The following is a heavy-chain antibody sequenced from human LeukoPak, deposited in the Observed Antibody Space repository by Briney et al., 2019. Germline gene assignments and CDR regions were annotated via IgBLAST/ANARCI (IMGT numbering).Heavy chain of an antibody. J-gene: IGHJ4*02. D-gene: IGHD6-19*01. V-gene: IGHV3-7*01. CDR1: GFTFSSYW. CDR3: ARGLVDSSGWFDY. Sequence: GGSLRLSCAASGFTFSSYWMSWVRQAPGKGLEWVANIKQDGSEKYYVDSVKGRFTISRDNAKNSLYLQMNSLRAEDTAVYYCARGLVDSSGWFDYWGQGTLVTVSS. CDR2: IKQDGSEK.